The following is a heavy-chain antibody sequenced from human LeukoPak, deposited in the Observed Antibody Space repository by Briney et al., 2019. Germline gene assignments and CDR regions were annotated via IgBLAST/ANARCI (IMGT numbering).Heavy chain of an antibody. CDR3: VKDREGHYYDSSSYHGAFDI. CDR2: ISYDGSNK. D-gene: IGHD3-22*01. J-gene: IGHJ3*02. Sequence: HTGGSLRLSCAASGFTFSSYAMHWVRQAPGKGLEWVAVISYDGSNKYYADSVKGRFTISRDNSKNTLYLQMNSLRTEDTAVYYCVKDREGHYYDSSSYHGAFDIWGQGTTVTVSS. V-gene: IGHV3-30-3*01. CDR1: GFTFSSYA.